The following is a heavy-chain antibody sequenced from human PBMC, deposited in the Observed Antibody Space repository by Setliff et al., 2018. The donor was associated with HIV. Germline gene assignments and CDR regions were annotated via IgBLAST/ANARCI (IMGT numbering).Heavy chain of an antibody. CDR1: GFTFSTAW. V-gene: IGHV3-15*01. J-gene: IGHJ4*02. Sequence: PGGSLRLSCAASGFTFSTAWMNWVRQAPGKGLEWVGHIKSKTDGGTTDYAAPVKGRFTISRDDSKNTLYLQMSSLKSEDTAVYYCARHSPSDYWGQGTLVTVSS. CDR3: ARHSPSDY. CDR2: IKSKTDGGTT.